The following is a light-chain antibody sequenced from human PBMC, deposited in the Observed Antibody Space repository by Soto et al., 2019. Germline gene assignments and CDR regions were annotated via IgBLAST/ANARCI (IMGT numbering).Light chain of an antibody. Sequence: DIQMTQSRSTLSAVVGDRVTITCRACQSIGTSVAWYQQKPGKAPKVLIYAASSLESGAPSRFSGSGSGTVFTLSINSLQPDDFATYYCQQYKSDSFFGGGTKVDIK. CDR1: QSIGTS. V-gene: IGKV1-5*01. CDR2: AAS. J-gene: IGKJ4*01. CDR3: QQYKSDSF.